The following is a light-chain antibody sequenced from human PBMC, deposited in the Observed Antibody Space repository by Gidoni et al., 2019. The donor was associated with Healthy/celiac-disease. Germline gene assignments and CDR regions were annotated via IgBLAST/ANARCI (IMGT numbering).Light chain of an antibody. CDR2: DAS. J-gene: IGKJ4*01. CDR3: QQYANLPPKLT. Sequence: DIQMTQSPSSLSASVGDRVTITCQASQDISNYLNWYQQKPGKAPKLLIYDASNLETGVPSRFSGSGSGTDFTFTISSLQPEDIPTYYCQQYANLPPKLTFGGGTKVEIK. CDR1: QDISNY. V-gene: IGKV1-33*01.